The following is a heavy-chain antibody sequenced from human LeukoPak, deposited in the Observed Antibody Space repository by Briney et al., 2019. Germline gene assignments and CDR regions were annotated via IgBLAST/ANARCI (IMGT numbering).Heavy chain of an antibody. Sequence: PGGSLRLSCAASGFTFGSYWMSWVRQAPGKGLEWVANIKQDGSEKYYADSVKGRFTISRDNAKNSLYLQMNSLRAEDTAVYYCARGYNSPWDRYFDYWGQGTLVTVSS. V-gene: IGHV3-7*04. J-gene: IGHJ4*02. D-gene: IGHD6-19*01. CDR3: ARGYNSPWDRYFDY. CDR2: IKQDGSEK. CDR1: GFTFGSYW.